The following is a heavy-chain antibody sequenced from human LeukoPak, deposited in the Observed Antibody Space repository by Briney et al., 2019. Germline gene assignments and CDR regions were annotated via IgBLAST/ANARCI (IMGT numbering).Heavy chain of an antibody. V-gene: IGHV1-18*01. D-gene: IGHD2-15*01. CDR2: INNQDENT. Sequence: ASVKVSCKASGYTFTSFGFSWVRQAPGQGFEWMGWINNQDENTNYAQKFQDRFIMTTDTSTNTARMELRSLRPDDTAVYYCTRDGDGRRWSDMMDSWGQGTLVIVSS. CDR1: GYTFTSFG. CDR3: TRDGDGRRWSDMMDS. J-gene: IGHJ4*02.